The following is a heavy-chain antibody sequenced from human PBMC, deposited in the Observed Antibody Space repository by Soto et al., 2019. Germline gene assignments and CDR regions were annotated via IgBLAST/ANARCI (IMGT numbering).Heavy chain of an antibody. J-gene: IGHJ4*02. D-gene: IGHD6-13*01. CDR2: INPSGGST. CDR1: GYTFTSYY. Sequence: ASVKVSCKASGYTFTSYYMHWVRQAPGQGLEWMGIINPSGGSTSYAQKFQGRVTMTRDTSTSTVYMELSSLRSEDTAVYYCARVDRAPGYSSSWPPPHWGQGTLVT. CDR3: ARVDRAPGYSSSWPPPH. V-gene: IGHV1-46*01.